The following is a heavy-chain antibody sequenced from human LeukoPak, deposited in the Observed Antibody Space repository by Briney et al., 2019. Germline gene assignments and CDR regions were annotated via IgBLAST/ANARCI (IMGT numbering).Heavy chain of an antibody. CDR2: IYPGDPDT. V-gene: IGHV5-51*01. J-gene: IGHJ6*03. CDR3: ARRSAVAPYYYMDV. CDR1: GYSFTTYW. Sequence: GESLKISCQGSGYSFTTYWIGWVRQMPGKGLEWMGIIYPGDPDTRYSPSFQGQVTISADKSINTAYLQWSSLKASDTAMYYCARRSAVAPYYYMDVWGKGTTVTVSS.